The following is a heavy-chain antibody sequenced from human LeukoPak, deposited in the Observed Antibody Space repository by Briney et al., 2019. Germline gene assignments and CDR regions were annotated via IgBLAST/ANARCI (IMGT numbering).Heavy chain of an antibody. V-gene: IGHV6-1*01. D-gene: IGHD5-12*01. Sequence: SQTLSLTCAISGDSVSSNSAAWNWIRPSPSRGLEWLGRTYYRSKGYNDYAVSVKSRITINPHTSKNQFSLQMNSVTPEDTAVYYCAREDSGYDYGLEYYYYYGMDVWGQGTTVTVSS. J-gene: IGHJ6*02. CDR2: TYYRSKGYN. CDR3: AREDSGYDYGLEYYYYYGMDV. CDR1: GDSVSSNSAA.